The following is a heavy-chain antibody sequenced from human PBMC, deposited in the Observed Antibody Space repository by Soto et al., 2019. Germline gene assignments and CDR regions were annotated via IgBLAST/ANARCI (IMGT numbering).Heavy chain of an antibody. J-gene: IGHJ6*02. CDR2: IIPILGTA. V-gene: IGHV1-69*10. CDR3: ATKGSAPGYYGMDV. Sequence: GASVKVSCKSSGDTFSSYAINWVRQAPGQGLEWMGGIIPILGTADYIQKFQDRVTITADKSTSTVYMELSSLTSADTAMYYCATKGSAPGYYGMDVWGQGTTVTVSS. D-gene: IGHD6-6*01. CDR1: GDTFSSYA.